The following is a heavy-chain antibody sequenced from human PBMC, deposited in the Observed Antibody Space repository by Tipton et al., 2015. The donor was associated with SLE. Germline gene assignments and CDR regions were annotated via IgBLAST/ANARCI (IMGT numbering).Heavy chain of an antibody. J-gene: IGHJ3*02. CDR3: AREGVMQSSELRAFDI. D-gene: IGHD3-16*01. CDR2: IYYSGST. CDR1: GGSISSHY. Sequence: TLSLTCTVSGGSISSHYWSWIRQPPGKGLEWIGYIYYSGSTNYNPSLKSRVTISVDTSKNQFSLKLSSVTAADTAVYYCAREGVMQSSELRAFDIWGQGTMVTVSS. V-gene: IGHV4-59*11.